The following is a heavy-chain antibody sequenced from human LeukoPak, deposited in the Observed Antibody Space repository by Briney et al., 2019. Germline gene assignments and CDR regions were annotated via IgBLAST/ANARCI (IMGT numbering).Heavy chain of an antibody. V-gene: IGHV3-21*01. CDR3: AKDPEPYGDYGVWFDP. CDR2: ISKNSDSV. Sequence: GGSLRLSCVASGFTFKIYNMNWVRQTPAKGLELVSFISKNSDSVYYADSVKGRFTISRDNSKNTLYLQMNSLRAEDTAVYYCAKDPEPYGDYGVWFDPWGQGTLVTVSS. D-gene: IGHD4-17*01. J-gene: IGHJ5*02. CDR1: GFTFKIYN.